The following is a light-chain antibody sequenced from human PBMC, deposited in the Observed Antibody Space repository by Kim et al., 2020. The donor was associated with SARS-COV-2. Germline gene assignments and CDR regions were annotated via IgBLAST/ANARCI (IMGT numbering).Light chain of an antibody. CDR1: SGSIATDY. J-gene: IGLJ2*01. CDR2: EDD. V-gene: IGLV6-57*03. Sequence: GKTVTISSTRSSGSIATDYVQWYQQRPGGAPITVIYEDDQRPSGVPDRFSGSIDMSSNSASLTISGLKTEDEADYYCQSYDSDNQVFGGGTQLTVL. CDR3: QSYDSDNQV.